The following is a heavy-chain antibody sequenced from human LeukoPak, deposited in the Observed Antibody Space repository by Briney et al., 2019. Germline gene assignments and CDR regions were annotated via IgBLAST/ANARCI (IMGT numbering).Heavy chain of an antibody. D-gene: IGHD3-10*01. Sequence: SETRSLTSTVAGGSISSYSWSWIRQPAGKVLEWIGRIYTSGSTNYNPSLKSRVTMSVDTSKNQFSLKLSSVTAADTAVYYCAGSYGSGSSIWGQGTMVTVSS. CDR2: IYTSGST. CDR1: GGSISSYS. J-gene: IGHJ3*02. CDR3: AGSYGSGSSI. V-gene: IGHV4-4*07.